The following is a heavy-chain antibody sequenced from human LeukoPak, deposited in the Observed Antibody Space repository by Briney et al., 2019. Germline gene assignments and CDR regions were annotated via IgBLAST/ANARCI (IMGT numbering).Heavy chain of an antibody. D-gene: IGHD3-9*01. CDR1: GYTLTELS. J-gene: IGHJ5*02. CDR2: FDPEDGET. Sequence: ASVKVSCKVSGYTLTELSMHWVRQAPGKGLEWMGGFDPEDGETIYAQKFQGRVTMTEDTSTDTAYMELSSLRSEDTAVYYCATDGPYYDILTGYRYNWFDPWGQGTLVTVSS. V-gene: IGHV1-24*01. CDR3: ATDGPYYDILTGYRYNWFDP.